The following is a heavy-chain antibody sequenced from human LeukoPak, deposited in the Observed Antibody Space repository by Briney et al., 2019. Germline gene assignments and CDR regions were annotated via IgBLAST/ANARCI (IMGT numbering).Heavy chain of an antibody. CDR1: GFTFSSHA. V-gene: IGHV3-23*01. CDR2: ISGSGGST. J-gene: IGHJ3*02. Sequence: GGSLRLSCAASGFTFSSHAMSWVRRAPGKGLEWVSAISGSGGSTYYADSVKGRFTISRDNSKNTLYLQMNSLRAEDTAVYYCAKDPPLYYGSGSYPDAFDIWGQGTMVTVSS. D-gene: IGHD3-10*01. CDR3: AKDPPLYYGSGSYPDAFDI.